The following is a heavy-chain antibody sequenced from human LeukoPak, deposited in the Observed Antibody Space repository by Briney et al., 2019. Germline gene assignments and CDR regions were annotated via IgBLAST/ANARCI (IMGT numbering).Heavy chain of an antibody. Sequence: ASVKVSCKASGYTFTSYGISWVRQAPGQGLEWMGWINPNSGGTNYAQKFQGRVTMTRDTSISTAYMELSRLRSDDTAVYYCARGRIRITMVRGVQNWFDPWGQGTLVTVSS. CDR3: ARGRIRITMVRGVQNWFDP. J-gene: IGHJ5*02. V-gene: IGHV1-2*02. CDR1: GYTFTSYG. CDR2: INPNSGGT. D-gene: IGHD3-10*01.